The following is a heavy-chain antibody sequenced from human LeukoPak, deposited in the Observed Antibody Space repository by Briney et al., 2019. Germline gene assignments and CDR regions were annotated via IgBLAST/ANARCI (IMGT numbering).Heavy chain of an antibody. V-gene: IGHV3-7*01. J-gene: IGHJ4*02. Sequence: GGSLRLSCAASGFSFSDFWMGWVRQAPGKGLEWVANINQDGSVNYYVDSVKGRFTISRDNAKKSLYLQMNSLRAEDTAVYYCTKGRSNHYWGQGTLVTVST. CDR1: GFSFSDFW. CDR3: TKGRSNHY. D-gene: IGHD3-10*01. CDR2: INQDGSVN.